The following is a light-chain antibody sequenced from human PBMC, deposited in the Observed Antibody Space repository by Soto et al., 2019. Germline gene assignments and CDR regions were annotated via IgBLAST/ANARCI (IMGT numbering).Light chain of an antibody. V-gene: IGKV2-28*01. CDR2: LGS. Sequence: DIVMTQSPLSLPVTPGEPASISCRSSQSLLHSNGYSYFDWYLQKPGQSPQLLIYLGSNRASGVPDRFSGSGSGTEFTLKISRVEAEAVGVYYCMQALQTPLTFGQGTRLEIK. J-gene: IGKJ5*01. CDR3: MQALQTPLT. CDR1: QSLLHSNGYSY.